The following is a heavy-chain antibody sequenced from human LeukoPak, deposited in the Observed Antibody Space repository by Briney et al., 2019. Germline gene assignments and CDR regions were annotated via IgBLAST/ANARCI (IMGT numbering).Heavy chain of an antibody. V-gene: IGHV3-15*07. CDR2: IKSKTDGGTT. J-gene: IGHJ2*01. CDR3: AKGAWIAAAGYWYFDL. Sequence: GGSLRLSCAASGFTFSNAWMNWVRQAPGKGLEWVGRIKSKTDGGTTDCAAPVKGRFTISRDDSKNTLYLQMNSLKTEDTAVYYCAKGAWIAAAGYWYFDLWGRGTLVTVSS. D-gene: IGHD6-13*01. CDR1: GFTFSNAW.